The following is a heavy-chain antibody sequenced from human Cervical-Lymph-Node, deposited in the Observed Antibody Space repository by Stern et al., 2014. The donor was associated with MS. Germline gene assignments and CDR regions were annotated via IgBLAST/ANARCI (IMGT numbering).Heavy chain of an antibody. CDR3: TTGLNYYDSRFGYFDF. CDR1: GYMFTGYY. Sequence: VQLVESGAEVKKPGASVNVSCQAFGYMFTGYYLHWVRQAPGQGLEWIGRNPPNSGGTNYAQNLQGRVSLTRDTSISTAYLELSSLRSDDTAVYYCTTGLNYYDSRFGYFDFWGQGTLVSVSS. D-gene: IGHD3-22*01. CDR2: NPPNSGGT. J-gene: IGHJ4*02. V-gene: IGHV1-2*06.